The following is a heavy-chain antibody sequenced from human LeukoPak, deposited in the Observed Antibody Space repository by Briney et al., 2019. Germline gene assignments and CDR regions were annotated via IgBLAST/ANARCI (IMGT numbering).Heavy chain of an antibody. CDR3: ARRLTQYDCFDP. V-gene: IGHV6-1*01. CDR2: TYYRSTWYN. Sequence: SQTLSLTCAISGDSVSSNSVTWNWIRQSPSRGLEWLGRTYYRSTWYNDYAVSVRGRITVNPDTSKNQFSLHLNSVTPEDTAVYYCARRLTQYDCFDPWGQGILATDSS. J-gene: IGHJ5*02. CDR1: GDSVSSNSVT. D-gene: IGHD2-2*01.